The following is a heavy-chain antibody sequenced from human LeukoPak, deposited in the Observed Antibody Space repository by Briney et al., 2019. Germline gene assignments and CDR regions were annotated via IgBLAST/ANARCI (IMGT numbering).Heavy chain of an antibody. V-gene: IGHV5-51*01. CDR2: IYAGDSET. J-gene: IGHJ4*02. D-gene: IGHD1-26*01. Sequence: GESLKISCEGSGYDFTDYWIAWVRRLPGKGLEYMGIIYAGDSETRYSPSFQGQVTMSADKSISIAYLQWSGLKASDTAMYYCARVGKGSYPRNYFDYWGQGTLVTVSS. CDR3: ARVGKGSYPRNYFDY. CDR1: GYDFTDYW.